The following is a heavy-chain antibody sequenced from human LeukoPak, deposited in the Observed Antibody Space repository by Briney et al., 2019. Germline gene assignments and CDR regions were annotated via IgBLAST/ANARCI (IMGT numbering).Heavy chain of an antibody. Sequence: SETLSLTCTVSGASIRSYYWSWTRQTPGKGLEWIGYIYNTGSTKYNPSLKSRVTISIDTSKNHFSRTLTSVTAADTAVYYCSTDSPPVCDHWRQGARLTVSS. CDR2: IYNTGST. CDR3: STDSPPVCDH. CDR1: GASIRSYY. V-gene: IGHV4-59*01. D-gene: IGHD5/OR15-5a*01. J-gene: IGHJ4*02.